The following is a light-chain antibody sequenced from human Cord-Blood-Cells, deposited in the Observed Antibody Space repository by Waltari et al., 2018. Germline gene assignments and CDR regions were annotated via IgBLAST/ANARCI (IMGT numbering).Light chain of an antibody. CDR1: QSISSW. J-gene: IGKJ2*01. CDR2: KAS. CDR3: QQYNSYPYT. Sequence: DIQMTQSPSTLSASVGDRVTITCRASQSISSWLTWYQQKPGKAPKLLIYKASSLESGVPSRFSGSGAGTEFTLTISSLQPDDFATYYCQQYNSYPYTFGQGTKLEIK. V-gene: IGKV1-5*03.